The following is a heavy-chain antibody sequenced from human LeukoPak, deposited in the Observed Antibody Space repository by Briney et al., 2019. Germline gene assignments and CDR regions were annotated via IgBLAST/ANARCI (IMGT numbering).Heavy chain of an antibody. Sequence: GASVKVSCKASGYTFTNYDFNWMRQATGQGLEWMGWMNPNSGSTGYAQKFQGRVTMTRDTSISTAYMELSSLRSEDTAVYYCARDGYKTTNRAFDYWGQGTLVTVSS. CDR2: MNPNSGST. CDR1: GYTFTNYD. D-gene: IGHD5-24*01. V-gene: IGHV1-8*01. J-gene: IGHJ4*02. CDR3: ARDGYKTTNRAFDY.